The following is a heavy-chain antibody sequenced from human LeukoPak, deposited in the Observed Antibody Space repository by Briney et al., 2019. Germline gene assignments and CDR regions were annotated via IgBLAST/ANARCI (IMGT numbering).Heavy chain of an antibody. D-gene: IGHD1-26*01. J-gene: IGHJ4*02. CDR3: ARVVVGATWGYYFDY. Sequence: GGSLRLSCAASGFTVSSNYMSWVRQAPGKELEWVSVIYSGGSTYYADSVKGRFTISRDNSKNTLYLQMNSLRAEDTAVYYRARVVVGATWGYYFDYWGQGTLVTVSS. CDR1: GFTVSSNY. V-gene: IGHV3-66*01. CDR2: IYSGGST.